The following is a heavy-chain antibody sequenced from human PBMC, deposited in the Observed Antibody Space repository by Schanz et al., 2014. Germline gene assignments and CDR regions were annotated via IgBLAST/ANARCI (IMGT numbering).Heavy chain of an antibody. CDR3: VSVYDSSGYVSFNY. CDR1: GFSFTTYA. Sequence: EVQLVESGGGVVQPGRSLRLSCASSGFSFTTYAMSWVRQAPGKGLEWISYITYNGGTIYYADSVKGRFTISRDNAKSSLYLQMNSLRVEDTAVYYCVSVYDSSGYVSFNYWGQGTLXTVSS. V-gene: IGHV3-48*04. J-gene: IGHJ4*02. CDR2: ITYNGGTI. D-gene: IGHD3-22*01.